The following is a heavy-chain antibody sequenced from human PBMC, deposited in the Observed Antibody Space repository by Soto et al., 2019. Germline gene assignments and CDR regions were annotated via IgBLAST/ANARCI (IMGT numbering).Heavy chain of an antibody. Sequence: QVQLQLWGAGLLKPSETLSLTCAVYGGSFSGYYWSWIRQPPGKGLECIGEINHSGSSNYNPTLMSRVTISVDTSKKHVSLKRSSVTAEVTAVYYCARGGRIPFRYFDHQTWFDPWGQGTLVTVSS. D-gene: IGHD3-9*01. CDR1: GGSFSGYY. J-gene: IGHJ5*02. CDR2: INHSGSS. V-gene: IGHV4-34*01. CDR3: ARGGRIPFRYFDHQTWFDP.